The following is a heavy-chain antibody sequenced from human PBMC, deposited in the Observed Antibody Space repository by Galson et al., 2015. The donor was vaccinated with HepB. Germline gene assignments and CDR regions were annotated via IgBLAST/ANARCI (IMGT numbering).Heavy chain of an antibody. Sequence: ETLSLTCTVSGGSISSYYWSWIRQPPGKGLERIGYIYYSGSTYYNPSLKSRVTISVDTSKNQFSLKLSSVTAADTAVYYCARDRAVAGIPYYFDYWGQGTLVTVSS. J-gene: IGHJ4*02. CDR2: IYYSGST. CDR3: ARDRAVAGIPYYFDY. D-gene: IGHD6-19*01. CDR1: GGSISSYY. V-gene: IGHV4-59*12.